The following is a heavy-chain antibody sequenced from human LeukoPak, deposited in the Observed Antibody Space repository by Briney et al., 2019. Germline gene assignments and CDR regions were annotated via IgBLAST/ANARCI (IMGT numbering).Heavy chain of an antibody. J-gene: IGHJ6*02. CDR3: ARGRYSYGLRYFYYYGMDV. V-gene: IGHV1-2*02. CDR1: GYIFTGHH. CDR2: INPNSGDT. D-gene: IGHD5-18*01. Sequence: ASVKVSCKTSGYIFTGHHIHWLRQAPGQGLEWMGWINPNSGDTSYAPKFQGRVTLTRDTSITTAYMELSSLRSEDTAVYYCARGRYSYGLRYFYYYGMDVWGQGTTVTVSS.